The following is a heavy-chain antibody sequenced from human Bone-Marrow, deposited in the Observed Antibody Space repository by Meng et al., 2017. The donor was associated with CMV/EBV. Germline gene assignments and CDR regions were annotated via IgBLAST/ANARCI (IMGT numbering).Heavy chain of an antibody. CDR2: ISAYNGNT. J-gene: IGHJ4*02. Sequence: ASVKVSCKASGYSFTSYGISWVRQDPGQGLEWMGWISAYNGNTNYAQKLQGRVTMTTDASTSKAYMELRSLRSDDTAVYYCAIDSITIFGVVTDYWGQGTLVTVSS. D-gene: IGHD3-3*01. V-gene: IGHV1-18*01. CDR1: GYSFTSYG. CDR3: AIDSITIFGVVTDY.